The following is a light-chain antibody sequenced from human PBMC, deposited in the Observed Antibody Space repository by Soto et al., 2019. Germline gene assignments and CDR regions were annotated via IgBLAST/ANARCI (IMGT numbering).Light chain of an antibody. J-gene: IGLJ2*01. CDR2: GDS. Sequence: QSVLTQPPSVSGAPGQRVTISCTGSSSNIGAGYDVHWYQRLPGAAPKLLIHGDSNRPSGVPDRFSGSKSVTSASLAITGLQAEDEADYYCQSYDSSLSAVVFGGGTKLTVL. CDR1: SSNIGAGYD. CDR3: QSYDSSLSAVV. V-gene: IGLV1-40*01.